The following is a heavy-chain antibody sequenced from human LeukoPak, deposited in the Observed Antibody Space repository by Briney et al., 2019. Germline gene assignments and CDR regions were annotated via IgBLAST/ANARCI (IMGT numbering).Heavy chain of an antibody. Sequence: PPGGSLRLSCAASGFIFSNYAMTWVRQAPGKGLEWVSDITGRGGITNYGDSVKGRFTISRDNSKNTLSLQTNSLRAEDTAVYYCAKGKGQQLALEYWGQGTLVTVSS. J-gene: IGHJ4*02. V-gene: IGHV3-23*01. CDR1: GFIFSNYA. CDR2: ITGRGGIT. D-gene: IGHD6-13*01. CDR3: AKGKGQQLALEY.